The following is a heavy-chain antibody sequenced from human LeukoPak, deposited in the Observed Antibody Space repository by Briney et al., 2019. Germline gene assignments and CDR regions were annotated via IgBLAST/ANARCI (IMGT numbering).Heavy chain of an antibody. Sequence: ASVKVSFKASGYTFTSYYMHWVRQAPGQGLERMGIINPSGGSTSYAQKFQGRVTMTRDTSTSTVYMELNSLRSEDTAVYYCARGRSIAARPGYFQHWGQGTLVTVSS. CDR2: INPSGGST. D-gene: IGHD6-6*01. V-gene: IGHV1-46*01. J-gene: IGHJ1*01. CDR3: ARGRSIAARPGYFQH. CDR1: GYTFTSYY.